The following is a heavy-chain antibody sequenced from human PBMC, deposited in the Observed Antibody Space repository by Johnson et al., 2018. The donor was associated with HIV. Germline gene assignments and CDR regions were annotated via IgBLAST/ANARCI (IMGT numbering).Heavy chain of an antibody. CDR2: ISGSGGST. V-gene: IGHV3-23*04. Sequence: VQLVESGGGLVQPGGSLRLSCAASGFTFSSYAMSWVRQAPGKGLEWVSAISGSGGSTYYADSVKGRFSISRDNSKNTLYLQINSLRAEDTAVYYCAREMGREDDAFDIWGQGAMVTVSS. D-gene: IGHD1-26*01. J-gene: IGHJ3*02. CDR3: AREMGREDDAFDI. CDR1: GFTFSSYA.